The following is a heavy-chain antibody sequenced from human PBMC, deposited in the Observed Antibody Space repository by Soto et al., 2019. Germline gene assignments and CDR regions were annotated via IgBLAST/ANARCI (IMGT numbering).Heavy chain of an antibody. CDR3: ARERPDGSRLDP. J-gene: IGHJ5*02. D-gene: IGHD6-13*01. CDR2: IYHSGST. CDR1: GGSISSSNW. V-gene: IGHV4-4*02. Sequence: PSETLSLTCAVSGGSISSSNWWSWVRQPPGKGLEWIGEIYHSGSTNYNPSLKSRVTISVDTSKNQFSLKLSSVTAADTAVYYCARERPDGSRLDPWGQGTQVTVSS.